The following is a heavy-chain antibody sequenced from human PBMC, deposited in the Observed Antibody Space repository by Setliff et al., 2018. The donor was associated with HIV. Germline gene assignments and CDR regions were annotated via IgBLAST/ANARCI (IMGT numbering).Heavy chain of an antibody. CDR2: ILDGRVT. CDR3: ARPHSGRGGGAYFDP. D-gene: IGHD6-19*01. Sequence: SETLSLTCTVSGDSITSGHFYWGWIRQAPGKGLEWIGNILDGRVTFFNPSLRGRVTISVDASKNQVSLNLRSVTAADGAVYHCARPHSGRGGGAYFDPWGQGILVTVS. V-gene: IGHV4-39*01. CDR1: GDSITSGHFY. J-gene: IGHJ5*02.